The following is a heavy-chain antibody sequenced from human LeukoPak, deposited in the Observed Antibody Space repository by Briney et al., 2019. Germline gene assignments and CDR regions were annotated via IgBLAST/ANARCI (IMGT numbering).Heavy chain of an antibody. V-gene: IGHV1-8*01. Sequence: ASGKVSCKASGYTFTTSDINWVRQATGQGLEWMGWMNPNSGNTGYAQSFQGRVTMTRNTHISTAYMELSSLRSEDTAVYYCARVEENSGYSHIYWGQGTLVTVSS. CDR3: ARVEENSGYSHIY. J-gene: IGHJ4*02. CDR1: GYTFTTSD. D-gene: IGHD5-12*01. CDR2: MNPNSGNT.